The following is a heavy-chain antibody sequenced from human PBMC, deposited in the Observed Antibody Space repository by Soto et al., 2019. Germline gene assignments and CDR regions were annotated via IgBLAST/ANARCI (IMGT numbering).Heavy chain of an antibody. D-gene: IGHD6-19*01. Sequence: SWKVSCKASGFTFTSSAVEWVRQASGKRLEWIGWIVVGSGNTNYAQKFQERVTITRDMSTSTAYMELSSLRSEDTAVYYCAALGYSSGWTLPGAYYYYYGMDVWGQGTTVTVSS. CDR1: GFTFTSSA. V-gene: IGHV1-58*01. CDR2: IVVGSGNT. CDR3: AALGYSSGWTLPGAYYYYYGMDV. J-gene: IGHJ6*02.